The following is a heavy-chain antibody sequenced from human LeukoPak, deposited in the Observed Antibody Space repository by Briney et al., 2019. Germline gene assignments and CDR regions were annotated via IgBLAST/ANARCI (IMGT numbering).Heavy chain of an antibody. CDR3: ARGPMDTAGLGY. CDR1: GGSISTGGSY. CDR2: ISYSEIT. D-gene: IGHD5-18*01. V-gene: IGHV4-31*03. J-gene: IGHJ4*02. Sequence: SETLSLTCTVSGGSISTGGSYWSWIRQLPGKGLEWIGYISYSEITNYNPSLKSRVTISVDTSKNQFSLKLSSVTAADTAVYYCARGPMDTAGLGYWGQGTLVTVSS.